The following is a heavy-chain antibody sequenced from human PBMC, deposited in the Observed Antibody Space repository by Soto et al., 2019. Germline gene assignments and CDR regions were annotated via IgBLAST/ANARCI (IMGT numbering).Heavy chain of an antibody. CDR1: GGSISSYY. CDR2: IYYSGST. D-gene: IGHD7-27*01. J-gene: IGHJ6*03. Sequence: SETLSLTCTVSGGSISSYYWSWIRQPPGKGLEWIGYIYYSGSTIYAPAFKCRGTISVVTCKNQFGLKLSSVGAAHTAVYYCESLGPVYYYYYVDGWGKGTTVTV. V-gene: IGHV4-59*08. CDR3: ESLGPVYYYYYVDG.